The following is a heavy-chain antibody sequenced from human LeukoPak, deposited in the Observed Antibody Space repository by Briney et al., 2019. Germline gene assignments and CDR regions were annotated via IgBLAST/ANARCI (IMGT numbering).Heavy chain of an antibody. CDR2: ISAYNGNT. D-gene: IGHD5-12*01. CDR3: ARGGGGYDSFYYGMDV. V-gene: IGHV1-18*01. Sequence: GASVKVSCKASGYTFTSYGISWVRQAPGQGLEWMGWISAYNGNTNYAQKLQGRVTMTRNTSISTAYMELSSLRSEDTAVYYCARGGGGYDSFYYGMDVWGQGTTVTVSS. CDR1: GYTFTSYG. J-gene: IGHJ6*02.